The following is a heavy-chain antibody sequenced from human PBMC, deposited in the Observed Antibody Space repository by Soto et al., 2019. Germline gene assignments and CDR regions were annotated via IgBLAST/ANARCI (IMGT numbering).Heavy chain of an antibody. J-gene: IGHJ5*02. CDR1: GGSISSGGYS. CDR2: IYHSGST. V-gene: IGHV4-30-2*01. CDR3: ARDKLEGNWFDP. Sequence: QLQLQESGSGLARPSQTLSLTCAVSGGSISSGGYSWNWIRQPPGKGLEWIGYIYHSGSTLYNPSLKSRITISVDKSKNQFSLKLTSVTAADTAVYYCARDKLEGNWFDPWGQGTLVTVSS.